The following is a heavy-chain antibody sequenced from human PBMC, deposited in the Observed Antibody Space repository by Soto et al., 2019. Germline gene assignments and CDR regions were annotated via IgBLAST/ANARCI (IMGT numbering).Heavy chain of an antibody. CDR2: INHSGST. CDR3: ASSLELLFDY. V-gene: IGHV4-34*01. D-gene: IGHD1-7*01. Sequence: SETLSLTCAVYGGSFSGYYWSWIRQPPGKGLEWIGEINHSGSTNYNPSLKSRVTISVDTSKNQFSLKLSSVTAADTAVYYCASSLELLFDYWGQGTLVTVS. J-gene: IGHJ4*02. CDR1: GGSFSGYY.